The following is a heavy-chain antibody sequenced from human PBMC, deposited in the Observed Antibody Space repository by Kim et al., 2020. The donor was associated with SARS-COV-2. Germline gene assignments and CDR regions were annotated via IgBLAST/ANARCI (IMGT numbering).Heavy chain of an antibody. CDR2: ISSSGSTI. CDR3: ARGEWEPEYNWFGP. J-gene: IGHJ5*02. CDR1: GFTFSSYE. V-gene: IGHV3-48*03. Sequence: GGSLRLSCAASGFTFSSYEMNWVRQAPGKGLEWVSYISSSGSTIYYADSVKGRFTISRDNAKNSLYLQMNSLRAEDTAVYYCARGEWEPEYNWFGPWGQGTLVTVSS. D-gene: IGHD1-26*01.